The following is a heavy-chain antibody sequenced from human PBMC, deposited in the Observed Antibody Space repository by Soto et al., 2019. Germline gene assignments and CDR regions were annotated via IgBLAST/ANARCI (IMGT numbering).Heavy chain of an antibody. CDR3: ARGGNRYSNVASGVGGFDF. CDR2: VYHTGAT. V-gene: IGHV4-59*01. Sequence: PSETLSLTCTVSGASIISSYWSWIRQSPERGLEWIAYVYHTGATNYNPSLKSRVTISLDTSKGQFSLNLTSLTTADTAVYFCARGGNRYSNVASGVGGFDFWGQGSLVTVS. CDR1: GASIISSY. J-gene: IGHJ4*02. D-gene: IGHD5-12*01.